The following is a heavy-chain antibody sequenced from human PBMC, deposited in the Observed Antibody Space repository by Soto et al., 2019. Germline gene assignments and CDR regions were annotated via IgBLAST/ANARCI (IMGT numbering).Heavy chain of an antibody. D-gene: IGHD3-9*01. J-gene: IGHJ5*02. CDR1: GYTFTSYA. CDR3: ATDREWVVFVWLSGGHWFVH. V-gene: IGHV1-3*01. CDR2: INACNGNT. Sequence: ASVKVYCKASGYTFTSYAMHWVRQAPEQRLEGMGCINACNGNTKYSQKFQGRVTITRDTSTSTAYMELRSLRSYAPSVYYCATDREWVVFVWLSGGHWFVHSGQGTLGTDSS.